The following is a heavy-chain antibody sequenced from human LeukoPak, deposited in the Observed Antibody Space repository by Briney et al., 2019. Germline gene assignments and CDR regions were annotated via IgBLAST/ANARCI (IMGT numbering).Heavy chain of an antibody. CDR1: GYTFTSYG. D-gene: IGHD4-17*01. V-gene: IGHV1-18*01. J-gene: IGHJ4*02. CDR3: ARGHDYGDYNFDY. CDR2: ISAYNGNT. Sequence: GALVKVSCKASGYTFTSYGISWARQAPGQGLEWMGWISAYNGNTNYAQKLQGRVTITTDTSTSTACMELRSLRSDDTAVYYCARGHDYGDYNFDYCGQGTLVTVSS.